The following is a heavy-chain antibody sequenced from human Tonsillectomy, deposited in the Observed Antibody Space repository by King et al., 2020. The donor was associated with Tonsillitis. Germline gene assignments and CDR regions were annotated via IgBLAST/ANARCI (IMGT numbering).Heavy chain of an antibody. V-gene: IGHV4-34*01. CDR3: ARGDHDFWSGYYYNWFDP. CDR1: GGSFSGYY. D-gene: IGHD3-3*01. CDR2: INHSGST. Sequence: VQLQQWGAGLLKPSETLSLTCAVYGGSFSGYYWSWIRQPPGKGLEWIGEINHSGSTNYNPSLKSRVTISVDTSKNQFSLKLSSVTAADPAVYYWARGDHDFWSGYYYNWFDPWGQGTLVTVSS. J-gene: IGHJ5*02.